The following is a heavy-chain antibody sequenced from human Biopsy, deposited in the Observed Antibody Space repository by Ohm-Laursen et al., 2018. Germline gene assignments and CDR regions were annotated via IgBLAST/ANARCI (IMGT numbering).Heavy chain of an antibody. J-gene: IGHJ4*02. CDR1: GGIFSRYV. Sequence: GASVKVSCKASGGIFSRYVMSWVRQAPGQGLEWMGRIIPLLGITNYAERFQGRVTISVDRSTSTAYMGLSSLKSEDTAVYYCAADINVWNVNYWGQGTQVTVSS. CDR2: IIPLLGIT. CDR3: AADINVWNVNY. V-gene: IGHV1-69*04. D-gene: IGHD1-1*01.